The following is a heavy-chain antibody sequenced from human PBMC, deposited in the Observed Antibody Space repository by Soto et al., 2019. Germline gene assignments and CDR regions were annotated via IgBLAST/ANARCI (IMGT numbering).Heavy chain of an antibody. CDR1: GGSISSSNW. D-gene: IGHD6-13*01. CDR3: ARVPRAAAGTE. CDR2: IYHSGST. Sequence: QVQLQESGPGLVKPSGTLSLTCAVSGGSISSSNWWSWVRQPPGKGLEWIGEIYHSGSTNYNTSLKSRVTMPVDKSKNQFSLMLSSVTAADTAVYYCARVPRAAAGTEWGQGTLVTVSS. V-gene: IGHV4-4*02. J-gene: IGHJ4*02.